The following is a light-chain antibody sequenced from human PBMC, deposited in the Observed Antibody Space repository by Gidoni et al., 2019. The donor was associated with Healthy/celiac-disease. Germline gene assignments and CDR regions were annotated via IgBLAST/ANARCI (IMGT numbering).Light chain of an antibody. V-gene: IGKV3-20*01. CDR3: HQDGSLPIT. Sequence: EMVLTQTVGTPSLSPGERATRSCRASQSVSSSYLAWYQKKPCQAPRLLNYRAYSGATGIPYRSSCSSSASGCTLSITRLEPYNLKIYYYHQDGSLPITFGGGTKVEIK. CDR1: QSVSSSY. CDR2: RAY. J-gene: IGKJ4*01.